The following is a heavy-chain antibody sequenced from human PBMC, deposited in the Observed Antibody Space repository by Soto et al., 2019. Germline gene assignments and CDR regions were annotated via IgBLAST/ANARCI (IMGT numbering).Heavy chain of an antibody. V-gene: IGHV3-30*18. J-gene: IGHJ4*02. CDR2: ISYDGSNK. CDR1: GFTFSSYG. CDR3: AEDHQFQILHGDYVGY. Sequence: PGGSLRLSCAASGFTFSSYGMHWVRQAPGKGLEWVAVISYDGSNKYYADSVKCRFTISRDNSKNTLYLQMNSLRAEDTAVYYCAEDHQFQILHGDYVGYWGQGTLVTVSS. D-gene: IGHD4-17*01.